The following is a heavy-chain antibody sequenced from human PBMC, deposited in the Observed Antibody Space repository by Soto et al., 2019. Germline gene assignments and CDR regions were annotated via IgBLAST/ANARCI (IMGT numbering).Heavy chain of an antibody. CDR3: ASGTGRTDLDY. D-gene: IGHD2-2*01. Sequence: GGSLRLSCEASGFAFSGAWMNWVGQAPGKGLEWVGRIVSKPHGGATDYSAPVKDRFFISRDDSKNTLYLQMNSLKTEDSAVYFCASGTGRTDLDYWGQGIPLTVSS. CDR1: GFAFSGAW. CDR2: IVSKPHGGAT. V-gene: IGHV3-15*04. J-gene: IGHJ4*02.